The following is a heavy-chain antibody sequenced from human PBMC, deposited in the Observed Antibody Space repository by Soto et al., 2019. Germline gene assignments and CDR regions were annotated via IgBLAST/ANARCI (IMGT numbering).Heavy chain of an antibody. Sequence: SETLSLTCTVSGGSVSSGSYYWSWIRQPPGKGLEWIGYIYYSGSTNYNPSLKSRVTISVDTSKNQFSLKLSSVTAADTAVYYCASPIAAAGYFDYWGQGTLVTVS. V-gene: IGHV4-61*01. CDR1: GGSVSSGSYY. CDR3: ASPIAAAGYFDY. J-gene: IGHJ4*01. D-gene: IGHD6-13*01. CDR2: IYYSGST.